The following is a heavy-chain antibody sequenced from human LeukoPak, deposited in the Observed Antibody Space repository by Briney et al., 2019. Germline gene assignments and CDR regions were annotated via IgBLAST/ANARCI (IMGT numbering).Heavy chain of an antibody. V-gene: IGHV4-4*07. CDR1: GGSISSYY. CDR3: ARDHHYDFWSGYQYYFDY. CDR2: IYTSGST. Sequence: SETLSLTCTVSGGSISSYYWSWIRQPAGKGLEWIGRIYTSGSTNYNPSLKSRVTMSVDTSKNQFSLKLSSVTAADTAVYYCARDHHYDFWSGYQYYFDYWGQGTLVTVSS. D-gene: IGHD3-3*01. J-gene: IGHJ4*02.